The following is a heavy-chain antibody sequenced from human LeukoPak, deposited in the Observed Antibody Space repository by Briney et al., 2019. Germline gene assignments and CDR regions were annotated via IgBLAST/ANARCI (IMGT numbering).Heavy chain of an antibody. CDR1: GFTFGDYA. CDR3: TRDIEGEWLPDY. J-gene: IGHJ4*02. CDR2: IRGKAYGGTT. Sequence: SGGSLRLSCTASGFTFGDYAMSWFRQAPGKGLEWVGFIRGKAYGGTTEYAASVKGRFTTSRDDSKSIAYLQMNSLKTEDTAVYYCTRDIEGEWLPDYWGQGTLVTVSS. D-gene: IGHD3-3*01. V-gene: IGHV3-49*03.